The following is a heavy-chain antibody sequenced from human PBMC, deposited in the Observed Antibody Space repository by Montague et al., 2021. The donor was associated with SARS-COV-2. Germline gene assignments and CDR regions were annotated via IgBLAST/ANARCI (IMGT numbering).Heavy chain of an antibody. Sequence: LSLTCAASGFIFSSYGMHWVRQAPGKGLEWVAHIWYDGSNENYVDSVKGRFTISRDNFKNTLYLQMNSLRAEDTAIYYCARGSVGGYYFDYWGQGTLVTVSS. CDR1: GFIFSSYG. CDR3: ARGSVGGYYFDY. D-gene: IGHD1-26*01. J-gene: IGHJ4*02. CDR2: IWYDGSNE. V-gene: IGHV3-33*01.